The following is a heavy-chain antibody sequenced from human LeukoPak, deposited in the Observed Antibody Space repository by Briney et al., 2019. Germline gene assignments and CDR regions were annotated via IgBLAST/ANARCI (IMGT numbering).Heavy chain of an antibody. V-gene: IGHV3-9*01. Sequence: PGGSLRLSCAASGFTFDDYAMHWVRLVPGKGLEWVSGISWNSDNIAYADSVKGRFTISRDNAKNSLYLQMNSLRPEDTALYYCAKDPHGGGGYYFDRWGQGTQVTVSS. CDR1: GFTFDDYA. D-gene: IGHD1-26*01. CDR3: AKDPHGGGGYYFDR. CDR2: ISWNSDNI. J-gene: IGHJ4*02.